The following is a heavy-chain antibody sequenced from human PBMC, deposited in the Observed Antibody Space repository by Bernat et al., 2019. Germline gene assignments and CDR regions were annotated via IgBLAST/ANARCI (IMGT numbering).Heavy chain of an antibody. D-gene: IGHD3-3*01. Sequence: QVQLQQWGAGLLKPSETLSLTCAVYGGSFSGYYWSWIRQPPGKRLEWIGEINHSGSTNYNPSLKSRVTISVDTSKNQFSLKLSSVTAADTAVYYCARRRGAIFGVVTPSFDPWGQGTLVTVSS. J-gene: IGHJ5*02. V-gene: IGHV4-34*01. CDR3: ARRRGAIFGVVTPSFDP. CDR2: INHSGST. CDR1: GGSFSGYY.